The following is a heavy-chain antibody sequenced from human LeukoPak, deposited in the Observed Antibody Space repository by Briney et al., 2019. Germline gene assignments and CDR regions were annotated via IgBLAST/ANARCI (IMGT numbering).Heavy chain of an antibody. CDR2: IIPIFGTA. CDR1: GGTFSSYA. D-gene: IGHD6-25*01. CDR3: ALGTHICSGDAGYYYYMDV. Sequence: SVKVSCKASGGTFSSYAISWVRQAPGQGLEWMGGIIPIFGTANYAQKFQGRVTITTDESTSTAYMELSSLRSEDTAVYYCALGTHICSGDAGYYYYMDVWDKGTTVTV. J-gene: IGHJ6*03. V-gene: IGHV1-69*05.